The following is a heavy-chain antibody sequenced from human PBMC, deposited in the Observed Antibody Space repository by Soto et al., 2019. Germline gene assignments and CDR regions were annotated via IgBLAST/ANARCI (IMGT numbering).Heavy chain of an antibody. CDR1: GFTFSDHH. CDR2: ARNKANSYTT. J-gene: IGHJ5*02. CDR3: TRRPDYGGNSGT. V-gene: IGHV3-72*01. Sequence: PGGSLRLSCAASGFTFSDHHMDWVRQAPGKGLEWVGRARNKANSYTTAYAASVKGRFTISRDDSKNTAYLQMNSLKTEDTAVYYCTRRPDYGGNSGTWGQGTLVTISS. D-gene: IGHD4-17*01.